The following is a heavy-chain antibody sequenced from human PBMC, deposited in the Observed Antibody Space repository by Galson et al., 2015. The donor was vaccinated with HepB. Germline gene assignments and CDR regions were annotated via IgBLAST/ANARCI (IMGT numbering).Heavy chain of an antibody. CDR1: GYTFTGYY. CDR3: ARGVFEF. Sequence: SVKVSCKASGYTFTGYYMHWVRQAPGQGLEWMGWINPTTGSTDFAPHFQGRFPLTTDTYINTAFMELGTVRSDDTAVYYRARGVFEFWGQGTLVTVAS. J-gene: IGHJ4*02. V-gene: IGHV1-2*02. CDR2: INPTTGST.